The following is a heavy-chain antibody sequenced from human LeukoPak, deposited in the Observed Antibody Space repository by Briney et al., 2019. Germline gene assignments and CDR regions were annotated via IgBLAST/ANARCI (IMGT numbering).Heavy chain of an antibody. J-gene: IGHJ4*02. CDR2: ISDDGSDK. V-gene: IGHV3-30*03. Sequence: PGRSPRLSCAASGFTFSSYGMHWVRQAPGKGLEWVAVISDDGSDKYYADSVKGRFTISRDNSKNTLYLQTNSLRAEDTAVYYCASSSVFDYWGQGTLVTVS. CDR1: GFTFSSYG. D-gene: IGHD3-22*01. CDR3: ASSSVFDY.